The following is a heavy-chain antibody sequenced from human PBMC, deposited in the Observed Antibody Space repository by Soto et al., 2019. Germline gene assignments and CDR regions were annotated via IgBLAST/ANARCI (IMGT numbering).Heavy chain of an antibody. D-gene: IGHD1-1*01. V-gene: IGHV4-61*01. Sequence: QVQLQESGPGLVKPSETLSLTCAVSGGSVSSNSYYWSWIRQPPGKGLEWIAYIYYSGGTNYNPSLKSRVTISVDTSKNQFSLKLSSVTAADPAVYYCAAGWNPRPLDYWGQGTLVTVSS. J-gene: IGHJ4*02. CDR1: GGSVSSNSYY. CDR3: AAGWNPRPLDY. CDR2: IYYSGGT.